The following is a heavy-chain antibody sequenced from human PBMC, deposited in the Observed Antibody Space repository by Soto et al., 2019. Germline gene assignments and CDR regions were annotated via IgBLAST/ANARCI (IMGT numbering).Heavy chain of an antibody. D-gene: IGHD6-19*01. J-gene: IGHJ5*02. CDR1: GFSLSNIGVA. CDR3: AHMSGGINWFDP. CDR2: IYWNDDE. Sequence: QITLRESGPTLVKPTQTLTLTCTFSGFSLSNIGVAVGWIRQPPGKALEWLTIIYWNDDERYNPSLKNRLTITKDTSRNQVVLTMTNMDPVDTATYFCAHMSGGINWFDPWGPGTLVTVSP. V-gene: IGHV2-5*01.